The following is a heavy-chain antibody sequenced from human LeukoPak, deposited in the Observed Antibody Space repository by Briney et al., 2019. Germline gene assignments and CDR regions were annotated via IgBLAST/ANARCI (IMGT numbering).Heavy chain of an antibody. CDR1: GFTFSDHY. D-gene: IGHD3-10*01. V-gene: IGHV3-11*04. J-gene: IGHJ5*02. Sequence: GGSLRLSCAASGFTFSDHYMSWIRQVPGKGLEWVSYITTRANIIYYVDSVKGRFTVSADNAKNSLYLQMNNLRAEDTAVYYCAKVLGLRSPFDPWGQGTLVTVSS. CDR3: AKVLGLRSPFDP. CDR2: ITTRANII.